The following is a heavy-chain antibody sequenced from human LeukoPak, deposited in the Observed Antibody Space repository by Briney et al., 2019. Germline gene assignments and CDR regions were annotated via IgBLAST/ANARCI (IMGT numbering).Heavy chain of an antibody. D-gene: IGHD5-12*01. Sequence: PSETLSLTCTVSGGSISSYYWSWIRQPPGKGLEWIGYIYYSGSTNYNPSLKSRVTISVDTSKDQFSLKLSSVTAADTAVYYCARVVYSGYDFRGAMDVWGKGTTVTVSS. CDR3: ARVVYSGYDFRGAMDV. CDR2: IYYSGST. J-gene: IGHJ6*03. CDR1: GGSISSYY. V-gene: IGHV4-59*01.